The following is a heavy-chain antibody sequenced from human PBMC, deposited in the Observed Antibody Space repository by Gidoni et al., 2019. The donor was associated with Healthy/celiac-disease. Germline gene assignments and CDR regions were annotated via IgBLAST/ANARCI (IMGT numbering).Heavy chain of an antibody. CDR2: ISSSGSTI. Sequence: EVQLVESGGGLVQPGGSLRLSCAASGFTFSSYEMNWVRQAPGKGLEWVSYISSSGSTIYYADSVKGRFTISRDNAKNSLYLQMNSLRAEDTAVYYCARDNLVRRYDILTGYPDYYYYYGMDVWGQGTTVTVSS. D-gene: IGHD3-9*01. CDR3: ARDNLVRRYDILTGYPDYYYYYGMDV. V-gene: IGHV3-48*03. CDR1: GFTFSSYE. J-gene: IGHJ6*02.